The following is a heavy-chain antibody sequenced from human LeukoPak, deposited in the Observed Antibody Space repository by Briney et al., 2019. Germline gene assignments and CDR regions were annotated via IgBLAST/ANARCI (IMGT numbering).Heavy chain of an antibody. CDR2: ISTTSGNI. Sequence: GGSLRLSCAASGFTFSNAWMSWVRQAPGKGLEWVAAISTTSGNIYYADSVKGRFTISRDNAKNSLYLQMNSLRAEDTAVYYCAELGITMIGGVWGKGATVTISS. CDR3: AELGITMIGGV. D-gene: IGHD3-10*02. J-gene: IGHJ6*04. CDR1: GFTFSNAW. V-gene: IGHV3-21*01.